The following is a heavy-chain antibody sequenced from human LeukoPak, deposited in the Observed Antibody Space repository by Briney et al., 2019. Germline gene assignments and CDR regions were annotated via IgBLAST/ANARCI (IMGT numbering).Heavy chain of an antibody. CDR2: VNHSGST. CDR1: GGSFSGYY. V-gene: IGHV4-34*01. J-gene: IGHJ6*03. D-gene: IGHD6-13*01. Sequence: PSETLSLTCAVYGGSFSGYYWSWIRQPPGKRLEWIGEVNHSGSTNYNPSLKSRVTMSVDTSKNQFSLKLSSVTAADTDVYYCARGEAAAGPMDYMDVWDTGATVTVSS. CDR3: ARGEAAAGPMDYMDV.